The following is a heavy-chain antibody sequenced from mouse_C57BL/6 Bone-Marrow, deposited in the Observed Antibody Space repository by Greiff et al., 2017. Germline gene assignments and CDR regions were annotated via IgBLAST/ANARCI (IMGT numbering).Heavy chain of an antibody. D-gene: IGHD2-1*01. Sequence: VQLQQSGAELARPGASVKLSCKASGYTFTSYGISWVKQRTGQGLEWIGEIYPRSGNTCYNEKFKGKATLTADKSSSTAYMELRSLTSEDSAVYFCARRRDYGNPWFAYWGQGTLVTVSA. CDR1: GYTFTSYG. J-gene: IGHJ3*01. CDR3: ARRRDYGNPWFAY. V-gene: IGHV1-81*01. CDR2: IYPRSGNT.